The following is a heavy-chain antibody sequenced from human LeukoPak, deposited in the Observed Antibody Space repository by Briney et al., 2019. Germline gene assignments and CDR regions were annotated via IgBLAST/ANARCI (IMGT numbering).Heavy chain of an antibody. D-gene: IGHD3-3*01. V-gene: IGHV3-7*01. CDR2: IKQDGSEK. Sequence: PGGSLRLSCAVSGFIFRNYWMSWVRQAPGKGLEWVANIKQDGSEKYYVDSVKGRFTISRDNAKNSLYLQMNSLRAEDTAVYYCARDHDYDFWSGPLYFDYWGQGTLVTVSS. CDR1: GFIFRNYW. J-gene: IGHJ4*02. CDR3: ARDHDYDFWSGPLYFDY.